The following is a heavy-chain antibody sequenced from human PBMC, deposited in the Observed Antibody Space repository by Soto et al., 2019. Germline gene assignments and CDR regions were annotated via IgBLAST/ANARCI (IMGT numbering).Heavy chain of an antibody. Sequence: GGSLRLSCAASGFTFSHAWMNWVRQAPGKGLEWVGRIRSKSDGGTTDYAAPVKGRFTISRDDSKNTVYLQMNSLETEDTAIYYCTTIYPYDKAPSWGQGTLVTVSS. V-gene: IGHV3-15*07. CDR1: GFTFSHAW. J-gene: IGHJ5*02. CDR3: TTIYPYDKAPS. CDR2: IRSKSDGGTT. D-gene: IGHD3-22*01.